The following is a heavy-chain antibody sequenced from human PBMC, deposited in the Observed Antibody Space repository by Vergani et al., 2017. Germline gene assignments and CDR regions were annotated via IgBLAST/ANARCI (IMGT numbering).Heavy chain of an antibody. D-gene: IGHD4-17*01. J-gene: IGHJ4*02. V-gene: IGHV4-34*01. CDR3: ARVGRDDGVPTADYFDY. CDR1: GGSFSGYY. CDR2: INHSGST. Sequence: QVQLQQWGAGLLKPSETLSLICAVYGGSFSGYYWSWIRQPPGKGLEWIGEINHSGSTNYNPSLKSRVTISVDTSKNQFSLKLSSVTAADTAVYYCARVGRDDGVPTADYFDYWGQGTLVTVSS.